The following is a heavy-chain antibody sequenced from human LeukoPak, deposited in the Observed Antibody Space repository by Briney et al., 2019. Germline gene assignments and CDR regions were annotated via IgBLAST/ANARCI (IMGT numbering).Heavy chain of an antibody. D-gene: IGHD5-12*01. V-gene: IGHV3-48*03. J-gene: IGHJ5*02. CDR3: ASSGYSGYDYCLDP. Sequence: QAGGSLRLSCAASGFTFSSYEMNWVRQAPGKGLEWVSYISSSGSTINYADSVKGRFTISRDNAKNSLYLQMKSLRAEDTAVYYCASSGYSGYDYCLDPWSQGTLVTVSS. CDR2: ISSSGSTI. CDR1: GFTFSSYE.